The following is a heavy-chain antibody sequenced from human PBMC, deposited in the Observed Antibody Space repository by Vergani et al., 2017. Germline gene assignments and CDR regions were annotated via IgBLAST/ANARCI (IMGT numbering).Heavy chain of an antibody. CDR3: ARKEPSYVWGSYRYDSVCWFDP. D-gene: IGHD3-16*02. CDR2: INHSGST. V-gene: IGHV4-34*01. Sequence: QVQLQQWGAGLLKPSETLSLTCAVYGGSFSGYYWSWIRQPPGKGLEWIGEINHSGSTNYNPSLKSRVTIPVDTSKNQFSLKLSSVTAADTAVYYWARKEPSYVWGSYRYDSVCWFDPWGQGTLVTVSS. J-gene: IGHJ5*02. CDR1: GGSFSGYY.